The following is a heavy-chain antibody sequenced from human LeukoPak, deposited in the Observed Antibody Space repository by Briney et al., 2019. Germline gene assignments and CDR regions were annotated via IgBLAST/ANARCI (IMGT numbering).Heavy chain of an antibody. Sequence: AGSLTLSCAASGFIFSYYAMSWVRQAPGKGLEWVSGISGSGTSTYYADSVKGRCTISRDNSKNTLYLQVNSLRAEDTAVYYCAKAPSGYYTQDFDYWGQGTLVTVSS. V-gene: IGHV3-23*01. J-gene: IGHJ4*02. D-gene: IGHD3-3*01. CDR1: GFIFSYYA. CDR3: AKAPSGYYTQDFDY. CDR2: ISGSGTST.